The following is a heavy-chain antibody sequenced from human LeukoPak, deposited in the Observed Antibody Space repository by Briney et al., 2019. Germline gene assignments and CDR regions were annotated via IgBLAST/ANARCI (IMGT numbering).Heavy chain of an antibody. CDR2: MNPDSGNT. D-gene: IGHD3-10*01. Sequence: GASVKVSCKASGYTFTTHDISWVQQAPGQGLECVGWMNPDSGNTGYAQRLQGRVTMTGDSSRSTAYMELSSLTSQDTAVYYCTRTLVRGVFGMDVWGQGTTVTVS. CDR3: TRTLVRGVFGMDV. J-gene: IGHJ6*02. CDR1: GYTFTTHD. V-gene: IGHV1-8*01.